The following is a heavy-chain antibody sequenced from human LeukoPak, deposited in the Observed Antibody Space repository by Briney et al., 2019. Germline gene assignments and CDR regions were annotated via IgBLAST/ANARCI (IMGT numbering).Heavy chain of an antibody. CDR3: AKGKVNHDGALDA. CDR1: GYNFSPHA. D-gene: IGHD2-21*01. CDR2: ISSDGTNK. Sequence: PGGSLRLSCVGSGYNFSPHALHWVRRAPGKGLQWVAVISSDGTNKYYAESVKGRFATSRDNSRNTLYLQMNSLRAEDTAVYYCAKGKVNHDGALDAWGQGTLVTVSS. V-gene: IGHV3-30*09. J-gene: IGHJ3*01.